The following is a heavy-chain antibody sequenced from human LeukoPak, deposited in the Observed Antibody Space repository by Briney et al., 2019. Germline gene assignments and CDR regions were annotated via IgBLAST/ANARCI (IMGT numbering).Heavy chain of an antibody. V-gene: IGHV3-30*02. CDR3: AKQMTTVTTH. D-gene: IGHD4-17*01. CDR1: GFTFSSYG. Sequence: GGSQRLSCAASGFTFSSYGVHWVRQAPGKGLEWVAFIRYDGSNKYYADSVKGRFTISRDNSKNTLYLQMNSLRAEDTAVYYCAKQMTTVTTHWGQGTLVTVSS. CDR2: IRYDGSNK. J-gene: IGHJ4*02.